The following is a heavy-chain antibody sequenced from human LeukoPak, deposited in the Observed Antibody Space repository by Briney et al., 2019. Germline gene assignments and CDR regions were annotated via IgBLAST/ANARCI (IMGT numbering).Heavy chain of an antibody. Sequence: GGSLRLSCAASGYTFSSYWMHWVRQAPGKGLVWVSRITGDGSSTTYADSVKGRFTISRDNAKDTLYLQMNSLRAEDTAVYYCARYITWWDVWGKGTTVTISS. J-gene: IGHJ6*04. CDR3: ARYITWWDV. D-gene: IGHD2-8*02. V-gene: IGHV3-74*01. CDR1: GYTFSSYW. CDR2: ITGDGSST.